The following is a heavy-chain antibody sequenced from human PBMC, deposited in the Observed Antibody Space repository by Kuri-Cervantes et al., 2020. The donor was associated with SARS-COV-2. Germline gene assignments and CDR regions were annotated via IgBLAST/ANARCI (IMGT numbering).Heavy chain of an antibody. V-gene: IGHV3-11*01. D-gene: IGHD3-10*01. J-gene: IGHJ4*02. CDR3: ARVSWFGENAYFDY. CDR1: GFTFSGYY. Sequence: GESLKISCAASGFTFSGYYMSWIRQAPGKGLEWVSYISSSGSTIYYADSVKGRFSISRDNAKNSLYPQMNSLRAGDTAVYYCARVSWFGENAYFDYWGQGTLVTVSS. CDR2: ISSSGSTI.